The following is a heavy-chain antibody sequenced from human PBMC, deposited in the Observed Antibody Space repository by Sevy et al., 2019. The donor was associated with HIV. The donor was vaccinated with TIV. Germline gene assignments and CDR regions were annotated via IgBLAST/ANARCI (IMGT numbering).Heavy chain of an antibody. Sequence: GGSLRLSCVASGFTFSSYAMHWVRQAPGKGLEWVAVISYDGSNKYYADSVKGRFTISRDNSKNTLYLQMNSLRAEDTAVYYCARPFSSSWYWYFDLWGRGTLVTVSS. D-gene: IGHD6-13*01. CDR2: ISYDGSNK. V-gene: IGHV3-30-3*01. CDR3: ARPFSSSWYWYFDL. J-gene: IGHJ2*01. CDR1: GFTFSSYA.